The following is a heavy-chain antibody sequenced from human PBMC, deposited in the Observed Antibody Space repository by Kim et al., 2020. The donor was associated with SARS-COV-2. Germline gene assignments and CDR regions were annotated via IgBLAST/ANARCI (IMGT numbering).Heavy chain of an antibody. CDR1: GFTFSSYE. Sequence: GGSLRLSCAASGFTFSSYEMNWVRQAPGKGLEWVSYISSSGSTIYYADSVKGRFTISRDNAKNSLYLQMNSLRAEDTAVYYCARVPYYDILTGPRGPWGQGTLVTVSS. CDR2: ISSSGSTI. J-gene: IGHJ5*02. D-gene: IGHD3-9*01. V-gene: IGHV3-48*03. CDR3: ARVPYYDILTGPRGP.